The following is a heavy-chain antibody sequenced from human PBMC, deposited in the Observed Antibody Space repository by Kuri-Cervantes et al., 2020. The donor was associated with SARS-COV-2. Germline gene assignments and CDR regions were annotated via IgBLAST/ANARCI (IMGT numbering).Heavy chain of an antibody. CDR2: ISAYNGNT. J-gene: IGHJ6*02. D-gene: IGHD6-13*01. CDR3: ARCSSSWPYYYYGMDV. CDR1: GYTFTSYG. V-gene: IGHV1-18*01. Sequence: ASVKVSCKASGYTFTSYGISWVRQAPGQGLEWMGWISAYNGNTNYAQKFQGRVTITRDTSASTAYMELSSLRSEDTAVYYCARCSSSWPYYYYGMDVWGQGTTVTVSS.